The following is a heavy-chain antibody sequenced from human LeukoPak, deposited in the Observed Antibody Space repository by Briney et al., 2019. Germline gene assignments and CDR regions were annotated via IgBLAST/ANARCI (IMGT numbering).Heavy chain of an antibody. Sequence: SGTLSLTCAVSGGSISSSNWWSWVRQPPGKGLEWIGEIYHSGSTNYNPSLKSRVTISVDKSKNQFSLKLSSVTAADTAVYYCARITAMVKGWFDPWGQGTLVTASS. V-gene: IGHV4-4*02. J-gene: IGHJ5*02. CDR3: ARITAMVKGWFDP. D-gene: IGHD5-18*01. CDR1: GGSISSSNW. CDR2: IYHSGST.